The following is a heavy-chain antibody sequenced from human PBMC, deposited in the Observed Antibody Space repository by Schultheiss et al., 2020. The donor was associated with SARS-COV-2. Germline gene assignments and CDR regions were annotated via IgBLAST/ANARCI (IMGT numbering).Heavy chain of an antibody. CDR3: ARDYTRAIMGTFDI. J-gene: IGHJ3*02. CDR2: IWYDGSNK. CDR1: GFTFSSYS. Sequence: GGSLRLSCAASGFTFSSYSMNWVRQAPGKGLEWVAVIWYDGSNKYYADSVKGRFTISRDNSKNTLYLQMNSLRAEDTAVYYCARDYTRAIMGTFDIWGQGTMVTVSS. D-gene: IGHD3-16*01. V-gene: IGHV3-33*08.